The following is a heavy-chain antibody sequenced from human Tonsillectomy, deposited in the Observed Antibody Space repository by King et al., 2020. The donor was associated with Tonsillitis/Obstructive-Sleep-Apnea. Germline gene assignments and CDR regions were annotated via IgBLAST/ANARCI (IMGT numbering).Heavy chain of an antibody. V-gene: IGHV7-4-1*02. CDR2: IHTNTGNP. CDR3: ARDFAITFGGIIAIPDY. Sequence: QLVQSGSELKKPGASVKVYCKTSGYTFTNYAMNWVRQAPGQGLEWMGWIHTNTGNPTYAQGFTGRFAFSLDTSVSTAYLQISSLKAEDTAVYYCARDFAITFGGIIAIPDYWGQGTLVTVSS. D-gene: IGHD3-16*02. J-gene: IGHJ4*02. CDR1: GYTFTNYA.